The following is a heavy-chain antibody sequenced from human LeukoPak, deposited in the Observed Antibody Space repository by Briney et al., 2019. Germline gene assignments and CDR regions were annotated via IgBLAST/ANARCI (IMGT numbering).Heavy chain of an antibody. D-gene: IGHD6-25*01. CDR1: GYTLTELS. CDR3: RNSRPAYRSGEGFDY. CDR2: FDPEDGET. V-gene: IGHV1-24*01. J-gene: IGHJ4*02. Sequence: GASVKVSCKVSGYTLTELSMHWVRQAPGKGLEWMGGFDPEDGETIYAQKFQGRVTMTEDTSTDTAYMELNSLRSEDTAVYYCRNSRPAYRSGEGFDYWGQGTLVTVSS.